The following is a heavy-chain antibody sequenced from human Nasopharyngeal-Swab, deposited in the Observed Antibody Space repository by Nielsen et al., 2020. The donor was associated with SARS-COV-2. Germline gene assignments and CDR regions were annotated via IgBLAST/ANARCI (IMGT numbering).Heavy chain of an antibody. CDR1: GFTFSSHA. CDR2: ISGSGGST. Sequence: SCAASGFTFSSHAISWVRQHPGKWLEWVSAISGSGGSTYYADSVKGRFTMSRDNSKNTLYLQMNSLTTDDTAVYYCARDEVQQGTTTVGYLDYWGQGTLVTVSP. V-gene: IGHV3-23*01. D-gene: IGHD4-23*01. CDR3: ARDEVQQGTTTVGYLDY. J-gene: IGHJ4*02.